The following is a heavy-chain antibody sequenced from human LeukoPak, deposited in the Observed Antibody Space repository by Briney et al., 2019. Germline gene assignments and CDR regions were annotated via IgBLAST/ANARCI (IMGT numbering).Heavy chain of an antibody. V-gene: IGHV1-2*06. CDR1: GYTFTGYY. CDR3: AREQWTDKTDY. D-gene: IGHD6-19*01. CDR2: INPNSGGT. J-gene: IGHJ4*02. Sequence: ASVKVSCKASGYTFTGYYMHWVRQAPGQGLEWMGRINPNSGGTNYAQKFQGRVTMTRDTPISTAYMELSRLRSDDTAVYYCAREQWTDKTDYWGQGTLVTVSS.